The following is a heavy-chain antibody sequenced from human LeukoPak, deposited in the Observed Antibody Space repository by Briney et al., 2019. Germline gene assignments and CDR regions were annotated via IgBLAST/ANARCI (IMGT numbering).Heavy chain of an antibody. Sequence: SETLSLTCTVSGGSISSYYWSWIRQPPGKGLEWIGYIYYSGSTNYNPSLKSRVTISVDTSKNQFSLKLSSVTAADTAVYYCARDTYYYDSSGYSSYYFDYWGQGTLVTVSS. J-gene: IGHJ4*02. CDR2: IYYSGST. D-gene: IGHD3-22*01. V-gene: IGHV4-59*12. CDR1: GGSISSYY. CDR3: ARDTYYYDSSGYSSYYFDY.